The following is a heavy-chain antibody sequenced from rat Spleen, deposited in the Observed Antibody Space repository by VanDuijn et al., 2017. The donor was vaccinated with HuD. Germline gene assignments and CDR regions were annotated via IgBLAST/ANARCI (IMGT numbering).Heavy chain of an antibody. CDR1: GFTFNNYW. CDR3: ARGSADY. Sequence: EVQLVESGGGLVQPGRSLKLSCVVSGFTFNNYWMTWIRQAPGQGLEWVASITNTGGYTYYPDSVNGRFTISRDNAKRTLFLQMNSLQTEDTAMYFCARGSADYWGQGVMVTVSS. CDR2: ITNTGGYT. V-gene: IGHV5-31*01. J-gene: IGHJ2*01.